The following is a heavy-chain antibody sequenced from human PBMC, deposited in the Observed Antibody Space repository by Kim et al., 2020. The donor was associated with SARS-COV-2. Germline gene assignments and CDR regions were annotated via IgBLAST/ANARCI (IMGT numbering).Heavy chain of an antibody. CDR2: INPNSGGT. V-gene: IGHV1-2*02. D-gene: IGHD6-19*01. Sequence: ASVKVSCKASGYTFTGYYMHWVRQAPGQGLEWMGWINPNSGGTNYAQKFQGRVTMTRDTSISTAYMELSRLRSDDTAVYYCARDVPLPIAVAGGHFDYWGQGTLVTVSS. CDR1: GYTFTGYY. CDR3: ARDVPLPIAVAGGHFDY. J-gene: IGHJ4*02.